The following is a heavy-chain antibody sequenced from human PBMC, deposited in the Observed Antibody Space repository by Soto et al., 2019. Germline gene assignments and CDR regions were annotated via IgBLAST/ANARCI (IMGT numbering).Heavy chain of an antibody. D-gene: IGHD3-22*01. CDR2: IDPSDSYT. Sequence: GESLKISCKGSGYSFTIYWISWVRQMPGKGLEWMGRIDPSDSYTNYSPSFQGHVTISADKSISTAYLQWSSLKASDTAMYYCARHAPSTYYYDSSEVPFFDYWGQGTLVTVSS. V-gene: IGHV5-10-1*01. CDR1: GYSFTIYW. CDR3: ARHAPSTYYYDSSEVPFFDY. J-gene: IGHJ4*02.